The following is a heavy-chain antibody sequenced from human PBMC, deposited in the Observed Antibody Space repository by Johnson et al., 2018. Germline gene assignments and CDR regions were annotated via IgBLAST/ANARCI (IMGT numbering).Heavy chain of an antibody. CDR1: GFTFSSYG. CDR2: ISYDGSNK. V-gene: IGHV3-30*03. J-gene: IGHJ6*02. D-gene: IGHD1-1*01. CDR3: AREGEELERDYYYGMDV. Sequence: LVQSGGGVVQPGRSLRLSCAASGFTFSSYGMHWVRQAPGKGLEWVAVISYDGSNKYYADSVKGRFTISRDNSKNTLYLQMNSLRAEDTAVYYCAREGEELERDYYYGMDVWGQGTTVTVS.